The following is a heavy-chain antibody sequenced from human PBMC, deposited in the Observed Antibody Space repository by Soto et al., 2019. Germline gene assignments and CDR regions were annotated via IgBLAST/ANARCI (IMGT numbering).Heavy chain of an antibody. V-gene: IGHV1-24*01. CDR2: FDPEDGET. CDR3: ATSTQLRYFDWLLIY. J-gene: IGHJ4*02. Sequence: ASVKVSCKVSGYTLTELSMHWVRQAPGKGLEWMGGFDPEDGETIYAQKFQGRVTMTEDTSTDTAYMELSSLRSEDTAVYYCATSTQLRYFDWLLIYWGQGTLVTVSS. CDR1: GYTLTELS. D-gene: IGHD3-9*01.